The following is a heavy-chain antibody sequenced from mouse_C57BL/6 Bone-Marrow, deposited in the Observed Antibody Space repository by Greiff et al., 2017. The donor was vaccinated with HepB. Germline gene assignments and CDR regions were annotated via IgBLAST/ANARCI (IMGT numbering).Heavy chain of an antibody. CDR2: IDPSDSYT. Sequence: QVQLKQPGAELVKPGASVKLSCKASGYTFTSYWMQWVKQRPGQGLEWIGEIDPSDSYTNYNQKFKGKATLTVDISSSTAYMQLSSLTSEDSAVYYCARDYGNPPGSYYFDYWGQGTTLTVSS. D-gene: IGHD2-1*01. CDR3: ARDYGNPPGSYYFDY. CDR1: GYTFTSYW. J-gene: IGHJ2*01. V-gene: IGHV1-50*01.